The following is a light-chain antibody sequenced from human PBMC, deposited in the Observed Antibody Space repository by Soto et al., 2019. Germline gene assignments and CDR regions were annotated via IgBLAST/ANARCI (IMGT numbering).Light chain of an antibody. CDR1: SSDVAGYNY. V-gene: IGLV2-11*01. CDR2: DVS. Sequence: QSALTQPRSVSGSPGQSVTISCTGTSSDVAGYNYVSWYQQHPGKAPKLMIYDVSKRPSGVPDRFSGYKSGNTASLTISGLQAEDEADYYCCSYAGSYTFDVFGTGTKLTVL. J-gene: IGLJ1*01. CDR3: CSYAGSYTFDV.